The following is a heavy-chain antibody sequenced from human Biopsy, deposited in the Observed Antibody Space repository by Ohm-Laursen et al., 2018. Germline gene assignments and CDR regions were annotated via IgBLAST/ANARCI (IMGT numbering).Heavy chain of an antibody. CDR3: ARHPTGFWFDP. J-gene: IGHJ5*02. Sequence: SETLSLTCTVSGGSISSSTTHYWAWLRQPPGKGLEWIGSIYNTETTFYNPSLKSRVTISVDTSPNQFSLKVSSVTAADTALYFCARHPTGFWFDPWGHGTLVTVSS. CDR2: IYNTETT. V-gene: IGHV4-39*01. CDR1: GGSISSSTTHY.